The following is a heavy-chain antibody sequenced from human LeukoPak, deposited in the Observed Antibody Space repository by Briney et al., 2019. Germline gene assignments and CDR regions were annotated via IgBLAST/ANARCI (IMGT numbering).Heavy chain of an antibody. V-gene: IGHV4-61*02. CDR3: ARVVPAGWYYYYMDV. J-gene: IGHJ6*03. CDR2: IYTSGST. CDR1: GGSISSGSYY. Sequence: SQTLSLTCTVSGGSISSGSYYWSWIRQPAGKGLEWIGRIYTSGSTNYNPSLKSRVTISVDTSKNQFSLKLSSVTAADTAVYYCARVVPAGWYYYYMDVWGKGTTVTVSS.